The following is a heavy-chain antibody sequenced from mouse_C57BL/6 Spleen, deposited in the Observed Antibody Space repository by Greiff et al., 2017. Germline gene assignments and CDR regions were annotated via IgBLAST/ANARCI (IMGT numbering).Heavy chain of an antibody. CDR3: VGDPHYGSSDWYFDV. Sequence: EVKVVESGGGLVQPKGSLKLSCAASGFTFNTYAMHWVRQAPGKGLEWVARIRSKSSNYATYYADSVKDRFTISRDDSQSMLYLQMNNLKSEDTAMCDCVGDPHYGSSDWYFDVWGTGTTVTVSS. V-gene: IGHV10-3*01. CDR1: GFTFNTYA. CDR2: IRSKSSNYAT. J-gene: IGHJ1*03. D-gene: IGHD1-1*01.